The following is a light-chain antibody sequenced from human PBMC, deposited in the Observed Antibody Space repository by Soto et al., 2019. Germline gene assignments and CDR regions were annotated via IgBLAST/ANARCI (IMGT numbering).Light chain of an antibody. Sequence: SVLTQPASVSGSPGQSITISCTGTSSDVGRYNFVSWFQQHPGKAPKLMIYDVSNRPSGVSNRFSGSKSDNTASLTISGLQAEDEADYYCSSYTSSTTDVFGTGTKVPVL. CDR2: DVS. J-gene: IGLJ1*01. V-gene: IGLV2-14*01. CDR3: SSYTSSTTDV. CDR1: SSDVGRYNF.